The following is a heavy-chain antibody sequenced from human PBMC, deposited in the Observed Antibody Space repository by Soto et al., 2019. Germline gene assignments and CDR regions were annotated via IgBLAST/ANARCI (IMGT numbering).Heavy chain of an antibody. CDR3: ARDASCYSLWSGYYPSRNGMDV. V-gene: IGHV3-33*01. CDR2: IWYDGSKK. D-gene: IGHD3-3*01. CDR1: GFTFSSFG. Sequence: QVQVVESGGGVVQPGRSLRLSCAASGFTFSSFGMHWVRQAPGKGLEWVSLIWYDGSKKSYGDSVKGRFTSSRDNSRNTVYLQMNSLRADDTAVYYCARDASCYSLWSGYYPSRNGMDVWGQGTTVTVSS. J-gene: IGHJ6*01.